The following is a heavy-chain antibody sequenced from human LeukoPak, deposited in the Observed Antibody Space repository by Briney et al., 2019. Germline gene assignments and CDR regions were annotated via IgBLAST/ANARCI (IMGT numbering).Heavy chain of an antibody. CDR3: AQGQGANYYYYYMDV. Sequence: SVKVSCKASGYTFTGYYMHWVRQAPGQRLEWIGWIVVGSGNTNYAQKFQERITITRDMSTSTAYMELSSLRSEDKAVYYCAQGQGANYYYYYMDVWGKGTTVTVSS. V-gene: IGHV1-58*02. J-gene: IGHJ6*03. CDR2: IVVGSGNT. CDR1: GYTFTGYY.